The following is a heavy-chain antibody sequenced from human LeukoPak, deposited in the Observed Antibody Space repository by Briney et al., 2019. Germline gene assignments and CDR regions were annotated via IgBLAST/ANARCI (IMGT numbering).Heavy chain of an antibody. J-gene: IGHJ4*02. CDR1: GFTVSSNY. V-gene: IGHV3-53*01. D-gene: IGHD1-26*01. CDR3: ARDFDGVGFFDY. CDR2: IYSGGST. Sequence: GGSLRLSCAASGFTVSSNYMSWVRQAPGKGLEWVSVIYSGGSTYYADSVKGRFTISRDNSKYTLYLQMNSLRAEDTAVYYCARDFDGVGFFDYWGQGTLVTVSS.